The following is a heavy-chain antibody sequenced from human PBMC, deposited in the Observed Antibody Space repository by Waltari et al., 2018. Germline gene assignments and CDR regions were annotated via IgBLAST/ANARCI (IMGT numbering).Heavy chain of an antibody. D-gene: IGHD2-15*01. CDR2: INHSGST. J-gene: IGHJ5*02. CDR3: ARHYCSGGSCYSRFDP. CDR1: GGSFSGYY. Sequence: QVQLQQWGAGLLKPSETLSLTCAVYGGSFSGYYWSWIRQPPGKGLEWIGEINHSGSTNCNPSLKSRVTISVDTSKNQFSLKLSSVTAADTAVYYCARHYCSGGSCYSRFDPWGQGTLVTVSS. V-gene: IGHV4-34*01.